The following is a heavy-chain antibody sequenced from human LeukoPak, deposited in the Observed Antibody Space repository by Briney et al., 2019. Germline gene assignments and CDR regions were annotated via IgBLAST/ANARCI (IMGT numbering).Heavy chain of an antibody. J-gene: IGHJ4*02. CDR2: IWNDGSNS. CDR3: ASSMAYNCLDY. CDR1: GFTFSSFG. V-gene: IGHV3-33*01. D-gene: IGHD5-24*01. Sequence: PGGSLRLSCAASGFTFSSFGMHWVRQAPGKGLEWVAVIWNDGSNSCYADSVKGRFTISRDNAKNTLYLQMNSLRPEDTAVYYCASSMAYNCLDYWGQGTLVTVSS.